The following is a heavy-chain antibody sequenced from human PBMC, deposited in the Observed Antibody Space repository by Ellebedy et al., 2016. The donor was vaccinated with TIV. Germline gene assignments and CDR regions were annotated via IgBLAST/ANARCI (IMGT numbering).Heavy chain of an antibody. CDR2: IWYDGSNK. CDR3: ARGVWFGESFDYGMDV. V-gene: IGHV3-33*01. D-gene: IGHD3-10*01. J-gene: IGHJ6*02. CDR1: GFTFSSYG. Sequence: GESLKISCAASGFTFSSYGMHWVRQAPGKGLEWVAVIWYDGSNKYYADSVKGRFTISRDNSKNTLYLQMNSLRAEDTAVYYCARGVWFGESFDYGMDVWGQGTTVTVSS.